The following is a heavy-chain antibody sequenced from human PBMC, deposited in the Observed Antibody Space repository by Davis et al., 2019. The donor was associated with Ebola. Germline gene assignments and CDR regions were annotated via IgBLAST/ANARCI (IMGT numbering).Heavy chain of an antibody. D-gene: IGHD6-13*01. CDR1: GGSFSGYY. CDR3: ARAEQQLDPFDY. Sequence: MPSETLSLTCAVYGGSFSGYYWSWIRQPPGKGLEWIGYIYYSGSTNYNPSLKSRVTISVDKSKNQFSLKLSSVTAADTAVYYCARAEQQLDPFDYWGQGTLVTVSS. CDR2: IYYSGST. J-gene: IGHJ4*02. V-gene: IGHV4-59*12.